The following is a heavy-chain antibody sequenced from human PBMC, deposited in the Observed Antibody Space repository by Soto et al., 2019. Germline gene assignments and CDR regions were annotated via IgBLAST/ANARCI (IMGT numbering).Heavy chain of an antibody. J-gene: IGHJ4*02. CDR2: VSAYNGNK. CDR3: ARTGGGMAARPLEY. D-gene: IGHD6-6*01. CDR1: GYMFTTYG. V-gene: IGHV1-18*04. Sequence: QVQLVQSAAEVKRPGASVEVSCKASGYMFTTYGISWVRQVPGQGLEWMAWVSAYNGNKKNAQKFQDRITMTIDTSTSTVSMEFRSLTPDDTAIYYCARTGGGMAARPLEYWGQGTLVTVSS.